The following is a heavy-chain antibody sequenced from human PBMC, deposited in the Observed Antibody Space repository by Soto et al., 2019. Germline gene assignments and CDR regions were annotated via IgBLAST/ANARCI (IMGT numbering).Heavy chain of an antibody. J-gene: IGHJ4*02. CDR1: GFMFSSAW. CDR2: IKSKNDGGAA. D-gene: IGHD1-1*01. Sequence: EVQVVESGGDLVEPGGSLRLSCVTSGFMFSSAWMSWVRQGPGKGLEWVARIKSKNDGGAADYAAPVNSRFSISRDDSKSTVYLQMNSLRAEDTALYYCVEGWNDFWGQGTRVTVSS. V-gene: IGHV3-15*01. CDR3: VEGWNDF.